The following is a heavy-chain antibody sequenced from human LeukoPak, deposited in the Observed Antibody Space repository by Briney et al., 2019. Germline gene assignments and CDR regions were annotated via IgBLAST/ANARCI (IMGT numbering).Heavy chain of an antibody. V-gene: IGHV3-53*05. Sequence: PGGSLRLSCTVSGFTVSSNSWSWVRQAPGKGLEWVSFIYSGGNTHYSDSVKGRFTISRDNSKNTLYLQMNSLRAEDTALYYCAKGKWLRYYFDYWGQGTLVTVSS. J-gene: IGHJ4*02. CDR2: IYSGGNT. CDR1: GFTVSSNS. CDR3: AKGKWLRYYFDY. D-gene: IGHD5-12*01.